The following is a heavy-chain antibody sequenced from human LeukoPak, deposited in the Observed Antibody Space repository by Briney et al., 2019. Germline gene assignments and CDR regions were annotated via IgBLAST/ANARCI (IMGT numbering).Heavy chain of an antibody. V-gene: IGHV3-66*02. J-gene: IGHJ4*02. CDR3: ASGDRTNGICPDY. Sequence: HTGGSLRVSCAGSKFTVSSNYMSWVRQAPGKGVDWVSVLYSGGIRYYAGSVQGRFTISRDSSKNTLYLQMNYLLPEDTAVYYCASGDRTNGICPDYWGQGIQVTVSS. CDR2: LYSGGIR. CDR1: KFTVSSNY. D-gene: IGHD2-8*01.